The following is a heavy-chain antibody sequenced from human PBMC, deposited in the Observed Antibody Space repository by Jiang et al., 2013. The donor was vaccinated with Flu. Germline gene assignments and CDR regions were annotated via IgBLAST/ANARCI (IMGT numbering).Heavy chain of an antibody. CDR1: GGSISSYY. D-gene: IGHD3-22*01. V-gene: IGHV4-59*01. CDR3: ARAYYYDSSGYPHRYDAFDI. J-gene: IGHJ3*02. CDR2: IYYSGST. Sequence: GPGLVKPSETLSLTCTVSGGSISSYYWSWIRQPPGKGLEWIGYIYYSGSTNYNPSLKSRVTISVDTSKNQFSLKLSSVTAADTAVYYCARAYYYDSSGYPHRYDAFDIWGQGTMV.